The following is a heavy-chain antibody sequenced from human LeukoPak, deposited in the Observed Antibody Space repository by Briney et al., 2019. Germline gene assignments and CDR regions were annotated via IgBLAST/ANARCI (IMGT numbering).Heavy chain of an antibody. J-gene: IGHJ4*02. Sequence: SETLSLTCTVSGGSISSGGYYWSWIRQPPGKSLEWTGYIYHTGDTYYNPSLKGRVTISVDRSKNQFSLKLTSVTAADTAVYYCARAPYSSYGDYWGQGALVTVSS. CDR2: IYHTGDT. V-gene: IGHV4-30-2*01. CDR1: GGSISSGGYY. D-gene: IGHD3-22*01. CDR3: ARAPYSSYGDY.